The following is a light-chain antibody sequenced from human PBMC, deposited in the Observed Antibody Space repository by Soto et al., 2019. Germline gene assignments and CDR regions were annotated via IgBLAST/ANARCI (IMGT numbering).Light chain of an antibody. V-gene: IGLV2-8*01. J-gene: IGLJ3*02. Sequence: QSALTQPPSASGSPGQSVTISCTGTSSDVGGYDFVSWYQQHPGKAPKLIIYEVSTWPSGVPDRFSGSKSGNTASLTVSGLQAEDEADYYCTSYAGGYYNWVFGGGTELTVL. CDR3: TSYAGGYYNWV. CDR1: SSDVGGYDF. CDR2: EVS.